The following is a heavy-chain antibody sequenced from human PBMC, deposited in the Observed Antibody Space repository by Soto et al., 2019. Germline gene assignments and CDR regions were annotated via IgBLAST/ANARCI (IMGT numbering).Heavy chain of an antibody. CDR2: ISYDGSNK. CDR3: AREFNTWYSSCWYADY. Sequence: GGSLRLSCAASGFTFSSYAMHWVRQAPGKGLEWVAVISYDGSNKYYADSVKGRFTISRDNSKNTLYLQMNSLRAEDTAVYYCAREFNTWYSSCWYADYWGQGTLVTVSS. CDR1: GFTFSSYA. V-gene: IGHV3-30-3*01. J-gene: IGHJ4*02. D-gene: IGHD6-19*01.